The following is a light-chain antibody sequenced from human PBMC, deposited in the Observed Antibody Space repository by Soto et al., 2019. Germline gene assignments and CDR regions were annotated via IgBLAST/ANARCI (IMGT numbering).Light chain of an antibody. V-gene: IGKV3-11*01. CDR1: QSVSGY. J-gene: IGKJ5*01. CDR3: QHRSSWPIT. CDR2: DIS. Sequence: EIVLTQSPGTLSLSPGEIATLSCRASQSVSGYLAWYQQKPGQAPRLLIYDISKRATGIPARFSGSGSATDFTLTISSLEPEDFAVYYCQHRSSWPITFGQGTRLEIK.